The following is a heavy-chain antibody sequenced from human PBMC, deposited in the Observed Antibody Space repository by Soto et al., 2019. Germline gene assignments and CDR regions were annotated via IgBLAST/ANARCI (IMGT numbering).Heavy chain of an antibody. V-gene: IGHV4-59*08. J-gene: IGHJ4*02. CDR3: ARHKDGGYDLGPFDY. CDR2: IYYSGST. Sequence: SETLSLTCTVSGGSISSYFWSWIRQPPGKGLDWIGDIYYSGSTNYNPSLKSRVTISVDTSKNQFSLKVSSVTAGDTAVYYCARHKDGGYDLGPFDYWGQGTLVTVSS. D-gene: IGHD5-12*01. CDR1: GGSISSYF.